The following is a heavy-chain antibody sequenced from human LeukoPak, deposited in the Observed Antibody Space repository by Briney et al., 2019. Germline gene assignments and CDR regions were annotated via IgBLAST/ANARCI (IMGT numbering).Heavy chain of an antibody. V-gene: IGHV4-4*07. CDR2: IYPSGST. J-gene: IGHJ4*02. CDR1: GGSISSYY. Sequence: SETLSLTCTVSGGSISSYYWSWIRQPAGKGLEWIGRIYPSGSTNYSPSLKGRVAMSIDTSKRQFSLKLNSVTAADTAVYYCAREDYYGSAADYWGQGTLVTVSS. D-gene: IGHD3-10*01. CDR3: AREDYYGSAADY.